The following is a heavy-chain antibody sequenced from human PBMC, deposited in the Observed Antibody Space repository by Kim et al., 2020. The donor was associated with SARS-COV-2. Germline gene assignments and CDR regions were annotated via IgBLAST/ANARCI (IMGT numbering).Heavy chain of an antibody. V-gene: IGHV3-15*01. J-gene: IGHJ4*02. D-gene: IGHD2-15*01. CDR1: GFTFSNAW. Sequence: GGSLRLSCAASGFTFSNAWMSWVRQAPGKGLEWVGRIKSKTDGGTTDYAAPVKGRFTISRDDSKNTLYLQMNSLKTEDTAVYYCTTDPNPYSGYDRYCSGGSCSALIDYWGQGTLVTVSS. CDR3: TTDPNPYSGYDRYCSGGSCSALIDY. CDR2: IKSKTDGGTT.